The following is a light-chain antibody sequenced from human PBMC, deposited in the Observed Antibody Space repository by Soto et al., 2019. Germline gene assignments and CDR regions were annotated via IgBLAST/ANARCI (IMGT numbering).Light chain of an antibody. J-gene: IGLJ3*02. CDR1: SSNIGSNV. V-gene: IGLV1-44*01. CDR3: EAWDVSLNAWV. Sequence: QSVLTQPPSASGTPGQRVTISCSGSSSNIGSNVVTWYQQLPETAPKLFIYRNDQRPSAFPDRFSGSKSGTSAALAISGLQSEDEADYYCEAWDVSLNAWVFGGGTKLTVL. CDR2: RND.